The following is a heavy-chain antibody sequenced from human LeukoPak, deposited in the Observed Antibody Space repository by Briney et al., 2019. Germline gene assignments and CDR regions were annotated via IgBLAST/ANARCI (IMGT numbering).Heavy chain of an antibody. V-gene: IGHV7-4-1*02. CDR3: GVSHILTGYQHFDY. CDR1: GYTFTSYA. J-gene: IGHJ4*02. D-gene: IGHD3-9*01. Sequence: GASVKVSCKASGYTFTSYAMNWVRQAPGQGLEWMGWINTNTGNPTYAQGFTGRFVFSLDTSVSTAYLQISSLKAEDTAVYYCGVSHILTGYQHFDYWGQGTLVTVSS. CDR2: INTNTGNP.